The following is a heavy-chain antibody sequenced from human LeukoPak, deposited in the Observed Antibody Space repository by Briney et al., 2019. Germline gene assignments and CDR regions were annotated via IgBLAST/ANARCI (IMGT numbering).Heavy chain of an antibody. CDR3: ASPSLYDIFSFDY. V-gene: IGHV3-74*01. CDR1: GFTFSNYW. CDR2: IKGDGSST. D-gene: IGHD3-9*01. J-gene: IGHJ4*02. Sequence: PGGSLRLFCAASGFTFSNYWMHWVRQTPGEGLVCVSLIKGDGSSTTYADSVKGRFTISRDNAKNTVYLQMNSLRAEDTAVYYCASPSLYDIFSFDYWGQGTLVTVSS.